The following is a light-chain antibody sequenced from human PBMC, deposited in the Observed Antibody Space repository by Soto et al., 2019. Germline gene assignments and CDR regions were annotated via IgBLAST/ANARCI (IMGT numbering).Light chain of an antibody. Sequence: EIVMTQSPGTLSLSPGERATLSCRASQSVSNNYLAWYQHKPGQAPRLLIYGASSRATGIPDRFSGSGSGTDFTLTISRLEPEDFAVYYCQQYGSSPWTFGQGTKVDI. CDR1: QSVSNNY. J-gene: IGKJ1*01. CDR2: GAS. CDR3: QQYGSSPWT. V-gene: IGKV3-20*01.